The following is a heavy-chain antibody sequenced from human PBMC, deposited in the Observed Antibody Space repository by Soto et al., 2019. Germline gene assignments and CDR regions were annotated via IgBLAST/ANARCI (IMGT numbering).Heavy chain of an antibody. V-gene: IGHV4-34*01. CDR1: GGSFSGYY. J-gene: IGHJ5*02. D-gene: IGHD6-19*01. Sequence: LSLTCAVYGGSFSGYYWSWIRQPPGKGLEWIGEINHSGSTNYNPSLKSRVTISVDTSKNQFSLKLSSVTAADTAVYYCARSGYSSGWLNWFDPWGQGTLVTVSS. CDR2: INHSGST. CDR3: ARSGYSSGWLNWFDP.